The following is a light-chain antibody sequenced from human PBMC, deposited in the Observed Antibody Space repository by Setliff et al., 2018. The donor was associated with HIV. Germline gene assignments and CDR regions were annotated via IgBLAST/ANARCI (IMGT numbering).Light chain of an antibody. J-gene: IGLJ1*01. V-gene: IGLV1-44*01. Sequence: QSVLTQPPSASGTPGQRVTISCSGGTSNIGSNYVNWYQQLPGTAPKVLIYSNNQRSSGVPDRFSGSKSGTSASLAISGLQSEDEADYSCCSYAGSYTRYVFGTGTKVTVL. CDR1: TSNIGSNY. CDR3: CSYAGSYTRYV. CDR2: SNN.